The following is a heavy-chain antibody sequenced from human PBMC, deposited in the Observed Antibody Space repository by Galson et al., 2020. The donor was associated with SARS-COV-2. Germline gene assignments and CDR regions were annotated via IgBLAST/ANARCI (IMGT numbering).Heavy chain of an antibody. CDR3: AREAYYYDSSGYYYVPTNSERAFDI. V-gene: IGHV4-4*08. Sequence: SETLSLTCTVSGGSISSYYWSWIRQPPGKGLEWIGYIYTSGSTNYNPSLKSRVTISVDTSKNQFSLKLSSVTAADTAVYYCAREAYYYDSSGYYYVPTNSERAFDIWGQGTMVTVSS. J-gene: IGHJ3*02. D-gene: IGHD3-22*01. CDR1: GGSISSYY. CDR2: IYTSGST.